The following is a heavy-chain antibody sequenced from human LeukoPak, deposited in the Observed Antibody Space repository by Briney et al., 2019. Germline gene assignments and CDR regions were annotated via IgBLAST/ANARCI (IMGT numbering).Heavy chain of an antibody. CDR2: IYHSGST. CDR3: ASGARDYYDSSGSRSWFDP. V-gene: IGHV4-30-2*01. D-gene: IGHD3-22*01. Sequence: SETLSLTCAVSGGSISSGGYSWSWIRQPPGKGLEWIGYIYHSGSTYYNPSLKSRITISVDRSKNQFSLKLSSVTAADTAVYYCASGARDYYDSSGSRSWFDPWGQGTLVTVSS. J-gene: IGHJ5*02. CDR1: GGSISSGGYS.